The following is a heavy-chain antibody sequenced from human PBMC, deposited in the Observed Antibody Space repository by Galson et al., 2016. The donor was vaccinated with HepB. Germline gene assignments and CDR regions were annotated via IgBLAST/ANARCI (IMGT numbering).Heavy chain of an antibody. J-gene: IGHJ4*02. D-gene: IGHD2/OR15-2a*01. V-gene: IGHV4-4*07. CDR1: GASVTDSY. CDR3: ARVSPARDLWSREYYDY. Sequence: SETLSLTCAVSGASVTDSYCSWIRQPAGKGLEWVGRFYSSGTTNYNPSLRCRVAMSIDTSANLFTLKLVSVTAADTAVYYFARVSPARDLWSREYYDYWGQGALVTVSS. CDR2: FYSSGTT.